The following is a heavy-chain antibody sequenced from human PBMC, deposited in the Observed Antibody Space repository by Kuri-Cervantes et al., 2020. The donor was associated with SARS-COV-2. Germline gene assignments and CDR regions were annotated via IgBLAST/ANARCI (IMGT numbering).Heavy chain of an antibody. D-gene: IGHD3-3*01. Sequence: GESLKISCAASGFTFSSYGMHWVRQAPGKGLEWVAFIRYDGSNKYYADSMKGRFTISRDNAKNSLYLQMNSLRAEDTAVYYCAREVTIFGAVSRGFDPWGQGTLVTVSS. CDR1: GFTFSSYG. J-gene: IGHJ5*02. CDR3: AREVTIFGAVSRGFDP. V-gene: IGHV3-30*02. CDR2: IRYDGSNK.